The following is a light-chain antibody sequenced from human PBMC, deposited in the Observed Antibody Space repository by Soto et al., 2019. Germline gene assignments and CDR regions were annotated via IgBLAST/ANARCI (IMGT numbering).Light chain of an antibody. V-gene: IGKV3-20*01. CDR1: QSVSSSY. CDR2: GAS. CDR3: QQYGSSLLT. J-gene: IGKJ4*01. Sequence: SPGTRASFSCRASQSVSSSYLAWYQQKPGQAPRLLIYGASSRATGIPDRFSGSGSGTDFTLTISRLEPEDFAVYYCQQYGSSLLTFGGGTKVDI.